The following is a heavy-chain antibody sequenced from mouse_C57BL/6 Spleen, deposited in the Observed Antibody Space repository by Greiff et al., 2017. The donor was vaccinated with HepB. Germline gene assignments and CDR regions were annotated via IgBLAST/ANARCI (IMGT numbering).Heavy chain of an antibody. V-gene: IGHV1-42*01. J-gene: IGHJ3*01. CDR3: ARREGTGSFAY. CDR1: GYSFTGYY. CDR2: INPSTGGT. Sequence: VQLQQSGPELVKPGASVKISCKASGYSFTGYYMNWVKQSPEKSLEWIGEINPSTGGTTYNQKFKAKATLTVDKSSSTAYMQLKSLTSEDSAVYYCARREGTGSFAYWGQGTLVTVSA. D-gene: IGHD4-1*01.